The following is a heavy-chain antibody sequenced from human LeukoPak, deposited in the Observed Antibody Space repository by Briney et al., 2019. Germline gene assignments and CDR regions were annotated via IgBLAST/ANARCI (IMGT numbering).Heavy chain of an antibody. CDR1: GSTFSSYG. D-gene: IGHD2-2*01. Sequence: PGGSLRLSCAASGSTFSSYGMHWVRQAPGKGLEWVAAIWYDGSNKYYADSVKDRFTISRDNSKNTLYLQMNSLRAEDTAVYYCARGGIVPAAPHDYWGQGTLVTVSS. CDR2: IWYDGSNK. CDR3: ARGGIVPAAPHDY. V-gene: IGHV3-33*08. J-gene: IGHJ4*02.